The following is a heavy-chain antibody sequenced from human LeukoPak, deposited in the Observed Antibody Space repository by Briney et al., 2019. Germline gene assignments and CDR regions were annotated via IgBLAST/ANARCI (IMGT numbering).Heavy chain of an antibody. V-gene: IGHV1-2*02. J-gene: IGHJ3*02. Sequence: ASVKVSCKASGYTFTGYYMHWVRQAPGQGLERMGWINPNSGGTNYAQKFQGRVTMTRDTSISTAYMELSRLRSDDTAVYYCARVEMFGSTAPFGIWGQGTMVTVSS. D-gene: IGHD2-2*01. CDR2: INPNSGGT. CDR1: GYTFTGYY. CDR3: ARVEMFGSTAPFGI.